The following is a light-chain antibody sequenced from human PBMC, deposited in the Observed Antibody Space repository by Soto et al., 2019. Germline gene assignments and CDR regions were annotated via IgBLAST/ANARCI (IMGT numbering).Light chain of an antibody. J-gene: IGLJ2*01. CDR1: SSNNGSNY. CDR2: RNN. V-gene: IGLV1-47*01. CDR3: AAWDDSRSGFVV. Sequence: QSVLTQPPSASGTPGQRVTISCSGSSSNNGSNYVYWYQQLPGTAPKLLIYRNNQRPSGVPDRFSGSKSGTSASLAISGLRSEDEADYYCAAWDDSRSGFVVFGGGTKLTVL.